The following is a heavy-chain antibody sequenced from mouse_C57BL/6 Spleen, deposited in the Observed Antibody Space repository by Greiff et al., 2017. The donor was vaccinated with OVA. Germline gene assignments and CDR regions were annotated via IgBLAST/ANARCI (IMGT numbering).Heavy chain of an antibody. Sequence: VKLVESGAELVRPGASVKLSCKASGYTFTDYYINWVKQRPGQGLEWIARIYPGSGNTYYNEKFKGKATLTAEKSSSTAYMQLSSLTSEDSAVYFCARRGGFYDYDGYFDYWGQGTTLTVSS. V-gene: IGHV1-76*01. CDR3: ARRGGFYDYDGYFDY. CDR2: IYPGSGNT. J-gene: IGHJ2*01. CDR1: GYTFTDYY. D-gene: IGHD2-4*01.